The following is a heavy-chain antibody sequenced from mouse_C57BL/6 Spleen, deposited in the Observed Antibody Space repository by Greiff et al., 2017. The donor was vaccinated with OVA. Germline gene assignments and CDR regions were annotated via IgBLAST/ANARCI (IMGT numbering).Heavy chain of an antibody. CDR3: ARSPIYYDYPYYFDY. CDR2: INPGSGGT. V-gene: IGHV1-54*01. D-gene: IGHD2-4*01. J-gene: IGHJ2*01. Sequence: VQLQQSGAELVRPGTSVKVSCKASGYAFPNYLIEWVKQRPGQGLEWIGVINPGSGGTNYNEKFKGKATLTADKSSSTAYMQLSSLTSEDSAVYFCARSPIYYDYPYYFDYWGQGTTLTVSS. CDR1: GYAFPNYL.